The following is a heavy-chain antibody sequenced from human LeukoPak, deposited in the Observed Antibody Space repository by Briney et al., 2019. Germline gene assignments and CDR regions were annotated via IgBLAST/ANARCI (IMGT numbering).Heavy chain of an antibody. CDR2: IYSGGST. Sequence: GGSLRLSCAASGFTVSSNYMSWVRQAPGKGLEWVSVIYSGGSTYYADSVKGRFTISRDNSKNTLYLQMNSLRAEDTAVYYCAKDLGVVPAANFDYWGQGTLVTVSS. D-gene: IGHD2-2*01. CDR1: GFTVSSNY. J-gene: IGHJ4*02. CDR3: AKDLGVVPAANFDY. V-gene: IGHV3-66*01.